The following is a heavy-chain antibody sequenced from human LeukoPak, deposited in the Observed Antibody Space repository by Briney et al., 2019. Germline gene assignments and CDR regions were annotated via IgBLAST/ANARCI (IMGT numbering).Heavy chain of an antibody. CDR2: ISGSGGST. CDR3: ARVPGYCSSTSCYYYYMDV. J-gene: IGHJ6*03. V-gene: IGHV3-23*01. Sequence: GGSLRLSCAASGFTFSSYAMSWVRQAPGKGLEWVSAISGSGGSTYYADSVKGRFTISRDNSKNTLYLQMNSLRAEDTAVYYCARVPGYCSSTSCYYYYMDVWGKGTTVTVSS. D-gene: IGHD2-2*01. CDR1: GFTFSSYA.